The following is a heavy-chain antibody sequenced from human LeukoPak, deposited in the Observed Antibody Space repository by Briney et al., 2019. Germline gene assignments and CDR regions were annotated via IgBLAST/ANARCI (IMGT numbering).Heavy chain of an antibody. CDR2: IYYSGST. CDR1: GGSISSYY. Sequence: SETLSLTCTVSGGSISSYYWSWIRQPPGKGLEWIGCIYYSGSTNYNPSLKSRVTISADTSKNQFSLKLSSVTAADTAVYYCASLYDSSGSFDYWGQGTLVTVSS. J-gene: IGHJ4*02. CDR3: ASLYDSSGSFDY. D-gene: IGHD3-22*01. V-gene: IGHV4-59*08.